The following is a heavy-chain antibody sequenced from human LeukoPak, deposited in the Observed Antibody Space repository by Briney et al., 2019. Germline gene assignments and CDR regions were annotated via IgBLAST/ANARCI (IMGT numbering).Heavy chain of an antibody. D-gene: IGHD5-12*01. Sequence: ASVKVSCKASGYTFTSYGISWVRQAPGQGLEWMGWISAYNGNTNYAQKLQGRVTMTTDTSTSTAYMELRSLRSDDTAVYYCARDIVATIADHPMRLIDYWGQGTLVTVSS. J-gene: IGHJ4*02. CDR3: ARDIVATIADHPMRLIDY. CDR1: GYTFTSYG. CDR2: ISAYNGNT. V-gene: IGHV1-18*04.